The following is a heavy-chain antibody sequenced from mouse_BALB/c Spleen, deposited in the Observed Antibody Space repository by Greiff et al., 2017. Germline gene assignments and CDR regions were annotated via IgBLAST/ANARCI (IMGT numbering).Heavy chain of an antibody. V-gene: IGHV14-3*02. D-gene: IGHD2-10*02. J-gene: IGHJ2*01. CDR3: ARGMNKYIDY. CDR1: GFNFKDTY. Sequence: VQLKQSGAELVKPGASVKLSCTASGFNFKDTYMHWVKQSPEQGLEWIGRINSANGNTKYDPKFQGKATITADTSSNTAYLQLSSVTSEDTAVYYCARGMNKYIDYWGQGTTLTVSS. CDR2: INSANGNT.